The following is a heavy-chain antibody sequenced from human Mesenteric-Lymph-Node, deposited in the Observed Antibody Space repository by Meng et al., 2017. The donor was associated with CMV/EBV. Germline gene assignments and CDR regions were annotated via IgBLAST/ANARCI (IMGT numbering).Heavy chain of an antibody. CDR2: IIPILGIA. CDR3: AREGGSGFWSGSDWFDP. D-gene: IGHD3-3*01. CDR1: GTFSSYA. J-gene: IGHJ5*02. V-gene: IGHV1-69*10. Sequence: GTFSSYAISWVRQAPGQGLEWMGEIIPILGIANYAQKFQGRVTITADKSTSTAYMELSSLRSEDTAVYYCAREGGSGFWSGSDWFDPWGQGTLVTVSS.